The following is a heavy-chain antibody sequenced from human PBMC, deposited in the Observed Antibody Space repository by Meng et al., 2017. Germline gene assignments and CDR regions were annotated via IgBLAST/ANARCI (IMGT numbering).Heavy chain of an antibody. CDR1: GFIFSDHS. J-gene: IGHJ5*02. V-gene: IGHV3-21*01. D-gene: IGHD1-26*01. CDR2: IVSSGDYI. CDR3: SKDGGGSLFDP. Sequence: GGSLRLSCAASGFIFSDHSMNWVRQAQGKGLEWVSSIVSSGDYIWYADSVKGRFTISRDNAKDSLYLQMNSRRGEDTGVYYCSKDGGGSLFDPWGQGTLVT.